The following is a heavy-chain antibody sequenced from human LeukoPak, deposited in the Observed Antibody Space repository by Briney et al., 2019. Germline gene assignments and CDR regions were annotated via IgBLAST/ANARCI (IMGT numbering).Heavy chain of an antibody. J-gene: IGHJ6*03. CDR1: GFTVSSSY. CDR3: ARDPLPLRGIDYYYMDV. CDR2: IYPGGST. D-gene: IGHD3-16*01. V-gene: IGHV3-53*01. Sequence: PGGSLRLSCAASGFTVSSSYMTWVRQAPGKGLEWVSVIYPGGSTYYADSVKGRFTISRDNSKNTVYLQLDSLRAEDTAVFYCARDPLPLRGIDYYYMDVWGKGTTVTVSS.